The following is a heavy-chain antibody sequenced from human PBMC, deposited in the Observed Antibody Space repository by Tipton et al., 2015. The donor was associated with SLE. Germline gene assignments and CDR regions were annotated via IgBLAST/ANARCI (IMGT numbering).Heavy chain of an antibody. D-gene: IGHD6-13*01. Sequence: GLVKPSETLSLNCTVSSGFISNPSYYWGWIRQAPGKGLEWIGIVYHTGSTHYNPSLKGRLSISVDKPKNQFSLTLSFVTAADTAVYYCARGIGVRSLYSSSWYPDYWGQGTLVTVSS. CDR1: SGFISNPSYY. CDR3: ARGIGVRSLYSSSWYPDY. CDR2: VYHTGST. J-gene: IGHJ4*02. V-gene: IGHV4-39*01.